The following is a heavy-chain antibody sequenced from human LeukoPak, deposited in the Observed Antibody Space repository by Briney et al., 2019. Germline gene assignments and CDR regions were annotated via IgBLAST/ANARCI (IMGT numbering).Heavy chain of an antibody. D-gene: IGHD6-13*01. J-gene: IGHJ4*02. CDR1: GYTFSSYY. V-gene: IGHV1-46*01. CDR2: ITPSGGNI. CDR3: ESSSWAWGY. Sequence: GASVTDSCMASGYTFSSYYMHWVRQAPGQGLERGRVITPSGGNISYAHKGQGRVTMTKDTNTSTVYLELSSLRTEDTAVYYCESSSWAWGYWGQGTVVNVS.